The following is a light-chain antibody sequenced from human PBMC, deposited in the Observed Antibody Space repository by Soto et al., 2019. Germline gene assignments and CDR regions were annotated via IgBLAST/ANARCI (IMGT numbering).Light chain of an antibody. V-gene: IGKV3-20*01. CDR3: QHYGSSLWT. J-gene: IGKJ1*01. CDR1: QSVSSSY. CDR2: GAS. Sequence: EIVLTQSPGTLSLSPGEKATPSCRPSQSVSSSYLAWYQQKPGQAPRLLIYGASSRATGIPDRFSGSGSGTDFTLSISRLEPGDFAVYYCQHYGSSLWTFGQGTRWIS.